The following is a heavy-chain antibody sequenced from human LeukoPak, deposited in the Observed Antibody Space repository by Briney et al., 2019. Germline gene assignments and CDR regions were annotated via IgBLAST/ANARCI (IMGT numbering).Heavy chain of an antibody. V-gene: IGHV3-21*04. Sequence: PGGSLRLSCAASGFTFSSYSMNWVRQAPGKGLEWVSSISSSSSYIYYADSVKGRFTISRDNAKNSLYLQMNSLRAEDTAVYYCATYLWFGELYDHDYWGQGTLVTVSS. D-gene: IGHD3-10*01. CDR1: GFTFSSYS. CDR3: ATYLWFGELYDHDY. J-gene: IGHJ4*02. CDR2: ISSSSSYI.